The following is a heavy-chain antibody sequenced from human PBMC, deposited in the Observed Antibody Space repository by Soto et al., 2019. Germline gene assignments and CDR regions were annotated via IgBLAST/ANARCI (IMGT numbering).Heavy chain of an antibody. Sequence: SETLSLTCAVYGGSFSGYYWSWIRQPPGKGLEWIGEINHSGSTNYNPSLKSRVTISVDTSKNQFSLKLSSVTAADTAVYYCARGPGNYDYIWGSYGRYYYYMDVWGEGPTVTAP. CDR2: INHSGST. D-gene: IGHD3-16*01. CDR3: ARGPGNYDYIWGSYGRYYYYMDV. CDR1: GGSFSGYY. J-gene: IGHJ6*03. V-gene: IGHV4-34*01.